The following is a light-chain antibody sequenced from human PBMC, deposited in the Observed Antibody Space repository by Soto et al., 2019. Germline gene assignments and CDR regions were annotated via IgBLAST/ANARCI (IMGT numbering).Light chain of an antibody. CDR3: QQYSERWT. V-gene: IGKV3-15*01. Sequence: VVMTQSPATLSVSPGEKATLSCRASQSVYSNLAWYQQKPGQAPRLLISGASTRATGIPARFSGSGSRTEFTLTISSLQSEDFAVYFCQQYSERWTFGQGTKVEIK. CDR2: GAS. J-gene: IGKJ1*01. CDR1: QSVYSN.